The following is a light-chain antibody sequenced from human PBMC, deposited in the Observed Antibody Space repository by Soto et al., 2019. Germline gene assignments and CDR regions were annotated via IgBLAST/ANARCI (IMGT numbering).Light chain of an antibody. V-gene: IGLV1-51*01. CDR3: GSWDSSMSAYV. CDR1: NSNLGGNS. J-gene: IGLJ1*01. Sequence: VLTHPPSVSAAPGPEATIPRSGSNSNLGGNSVSWYQQCPGTAPKLLICDEYKRPSGIPERFSGSKSGTSATLSISGFRTGDEADYYCGSWDSSMSAYVFGSGTKVTVL. CDR2: DEY.